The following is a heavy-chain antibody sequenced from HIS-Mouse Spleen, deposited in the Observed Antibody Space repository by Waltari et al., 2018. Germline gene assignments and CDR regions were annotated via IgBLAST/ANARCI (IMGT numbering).Heavy chain of an antibody. V-gene: IGHV4-39*07. Sequence: QLQLQESGPGLVKPSETLSLTCTVPGGSISSSSYYWGWIRQPPGKGLAWIGCIYYSGSTYYNPSLKSRVTISVDTSKNQFSLKLSSVTAADTAVYYCAREIPYSSSWYDWYFDLWGRGTLVTVSS. J-gene: IGHJ2*01. CDR1: GGSISSSSYY. CDR3: AREIPYSSSWYDWYFDL. CDR2: IYYSGST. D-gene: IGHD6-13*01.